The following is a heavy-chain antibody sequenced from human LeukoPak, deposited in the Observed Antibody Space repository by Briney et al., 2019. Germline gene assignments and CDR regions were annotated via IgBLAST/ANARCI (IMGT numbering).Heavy chain of an antibody. CDR2: INHSGST. V-gene: IGHV4-34*01. CDR3: AKDLRHYYFDSTGGGFDP. D-gene: IGHD3-22*01. J-gene: IGHJ5*02. Sequence: SETLSLTCAVYGGSFSGYYWSWIRQPPGKGLEWIGEINHSGSTNYNPSLKSRVTISVDTSKNQFSLNLSPVTAADTAVYYCAKDLRHYYFDSTGGGFDPWGQGTLVTVSS. CDR1: GGSFSGYY.